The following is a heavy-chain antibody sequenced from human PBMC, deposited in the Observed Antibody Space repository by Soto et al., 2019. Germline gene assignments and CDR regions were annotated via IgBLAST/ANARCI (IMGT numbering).Heavy chain of an antibody. J-gene: IGHJ4*02. D-gene: IGHD3-16*01. CDR3: AKDRLGGGLDY. CDR2: VTSRGDTT. Sequence: EVQLLQSGGGLVQPGGSLRLSCAASGFIFSNYAMNWVRQAPGKGLEWVSIVTSRGDTTYYVDSVKGRFTISRDNSKNPLYLQVDSLTAEDSAVNYCAKDRLGGGLDYWGQGTLVSVSS. V-gene: IGHV3-23*01. CDR1: GFIFSNYA.